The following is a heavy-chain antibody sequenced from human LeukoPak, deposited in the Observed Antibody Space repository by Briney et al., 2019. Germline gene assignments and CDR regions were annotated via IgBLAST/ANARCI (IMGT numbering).Heavy chain of an antibody. D-gene: IGHD5-18*01. CDR1: GFTFSSYA. Sequence: GGSLRLSCAASGFTFSSYAMSWVRQAPGKGLEWVSTISGSGGSTYYADSVKGRFTISRDNSKNTLYLQMNSLRAEDTAVYYCAKDQRSGYSYGYYFDYWGQGTLVTVSS. CDR2: ISGSGGST. CDR3: AKDQRSGYSYGYYFDY. J-gene: IGHJ4*02. V-gene: IGHV3-23*01.